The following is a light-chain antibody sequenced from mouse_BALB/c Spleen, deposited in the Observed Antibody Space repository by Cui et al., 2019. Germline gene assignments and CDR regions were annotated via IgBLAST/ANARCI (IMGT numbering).Light chain of an antibody. J-gene: IGKJ4*01. CDR2: STS. Sequence: QILVTQSPAIMSASLGERVTMNCTASSSVSSSYLHWYQQKPGSSPKLWIYSTSNLASGVPARFSGSGSGTFYSLTISSMEAEDAATYYCHQYHRSPFTFGSGTKLEIK. V-gene: IGKV4-74*01. CDR1: SSVSSSY. CDR3: HQYHRSPFT.